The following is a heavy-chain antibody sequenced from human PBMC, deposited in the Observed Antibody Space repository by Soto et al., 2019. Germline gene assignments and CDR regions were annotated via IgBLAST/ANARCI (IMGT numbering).Heavy chain of an antibody. J-gene: IGHJ3*02. CDR1: RDSISSSSYY. CDR2: IYYSGST. Sequence: PSATLSLTCTVSRDSISSSSYYWGWIRQPPGKGLEWIGNIYYSGSTNYNPSLKSRVTISVDTSKNQFSLKLSSVTAADTAVYYCARLYGLDAFDIWGQGTMVT. CDR3: ARLYGLDAFDI. V-gene: IGHV4-39*07. D-gene: IGHD4-17*01.